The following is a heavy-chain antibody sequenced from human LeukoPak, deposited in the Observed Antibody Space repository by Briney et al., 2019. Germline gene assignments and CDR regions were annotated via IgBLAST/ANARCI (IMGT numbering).Heavy chain of an antibody. D-gene: IGHD1-1*01. J-gene: IGHJ5*02. CDR2: INPNSGGT. Sequence: ASVKVSCKASGYTFTGYYMHWVRQAPGQGLEWMGWINPNSGGTNYAQKFQGRVTMTRDTSISTAYMELSSLRSEDTAVYYCAREIFQGLERGWFDPWGQGTLVTVSS. V-gene: IGHV1-2*02. CDR1: GYTFTGYY. CDR3: AREIFQGLERGWFDP.